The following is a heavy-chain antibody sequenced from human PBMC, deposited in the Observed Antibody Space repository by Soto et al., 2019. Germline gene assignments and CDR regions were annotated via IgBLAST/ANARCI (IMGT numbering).Heavy chain of an antibody. Sequence: ASVKVSCKASGYGFSSYGFSWVRQAPGQGLEWMGWISGYNGKADYLQKFQGRVSMTIDTSTTTAYMELRSLTSDDTAVYYCARDGVATQDYCGQGTLVTVSS. J-gene: IGHJ4*02. D-gene: IGHD5-12*01. CDR3: ARDGVATQDY. CDR2: ISGYNGKA. CDR1: GYGFSSYG. V-gene: IGHV1-18*04.